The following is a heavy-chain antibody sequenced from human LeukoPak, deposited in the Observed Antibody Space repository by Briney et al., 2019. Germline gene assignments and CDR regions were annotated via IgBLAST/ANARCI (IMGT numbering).Heavy chain of an antibody. CDR2: IYHSGST. CDR1: GYSISSGYY. D-gene: IGHD3-16*01. CDR3: TRGAGWLIDY. Sequence: SETLSLTCTVSGYSISSGYYWGWIRQPPGKGLEWIGSIYHSGSTYYNSSLKSRVTISVDTSKNQFSLKLNSVTTADTAVYYCTRGAGWLIDYWGQGILVTVSS. V-gene: IGHV4-38-2*02. J-gene: IGHJ4*02.